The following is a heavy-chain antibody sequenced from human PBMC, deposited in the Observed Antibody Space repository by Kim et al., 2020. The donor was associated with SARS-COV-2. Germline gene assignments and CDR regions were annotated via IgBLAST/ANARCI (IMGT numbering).Heavy chain of an antibody. CDR1: GYTFTSYD. Sequence: ASVKVSCKASGYTFTSYDINWVRQATGQGLEWMGWMNPNSGNTGYAQKFQGRVTMTRNTSISTAYMELSSLRSEDTAVYYCARGLLRYSVRWGYYFDYWGQGTLVTVSS. J-gene: IGHJ4*02. CDR2: MNPNSGNT. V-gene: IGHV1-8*01. CDR3: ARGLLRYSVRWGYYFDY. D-gene: IGHD3-9*01.